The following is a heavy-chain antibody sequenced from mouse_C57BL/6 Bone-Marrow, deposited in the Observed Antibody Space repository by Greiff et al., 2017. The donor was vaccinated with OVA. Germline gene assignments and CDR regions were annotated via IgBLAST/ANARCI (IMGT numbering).Heavy chain of an antibody. CDR2: FHPYNDDT. CDR1: GYTFTTYP. V-gene: IGHV1-47*01. J-gene: IGHJ1*03. Sequence: VQLQESGAELVKPGASVKMSCKASGYTFTTYPIEWMKQNHGKSLEWIGNFHPYNDDTKYNEKFKGKATLTVEKSSSTVYLELSRLTSDDSAVYYCARGDYDKNWYFDVWGTGTTVTVSS. CDR3: ARGDYDKNWYFDV. D-gene: IGHD2-4*01.